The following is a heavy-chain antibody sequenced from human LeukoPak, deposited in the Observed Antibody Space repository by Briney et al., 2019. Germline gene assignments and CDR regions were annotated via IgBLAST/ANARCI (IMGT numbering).Heavy chain of an antibody. CDR3: AKGTPYDILTGDFDP. V-gene: IGHV3-23*01. CDR2: ISGSGGTT. J-gene: IGHJ5*02. Sequence: GGSLRLSCAASGFTFSSYAMSWVRQAPGKGLEWVSTISGSGGTTYYADSVKGRFTISRDNSKNTLYLQMNSLRAEDTAVYYCAKGTPYDILTGDFDPWGQGTLVTVSS. CDR1: GFTFSSYA. D-gene: IGHD3-9*01.